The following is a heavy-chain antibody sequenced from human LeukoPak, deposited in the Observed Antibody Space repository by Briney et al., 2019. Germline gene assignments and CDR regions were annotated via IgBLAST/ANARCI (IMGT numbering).Heavy chain of an antibody. CDR3: ARGPVRLARPFDY. J-gene: IGHJ4*02. CDR1: GGSLSGAY. V-gene: IGHV4-34*01. CDR2: INHTGST. D-gene: IGHD3-9*01. Sequence: KPSETLSLTCSVQGGSLSGAYWTWIRQSPGKGLEWIGEINHTGSTNYNPSLKSRVTMSADTPKDQFSLNLTAVTAADTAVYYCARGPVRLARPFDYWGQGTLVTVSS.